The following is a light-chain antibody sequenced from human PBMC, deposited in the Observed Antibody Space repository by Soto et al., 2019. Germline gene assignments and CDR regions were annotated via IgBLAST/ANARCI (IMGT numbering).Light chain of an antibody. CDR1: QSVTNNF. CDR3: QQYGTPRIT. J-gene: IGKJ3*01. CDR2: GAS. V-gene: IGKV3-20*01. Sequence: IVLTQSPGTLSLSPGERATLSCGASQSVTNNFLAWYQQKPGQAPRRLIYGASSRATGVPGRFSGSGSGTDFTLTISCLEPGEFAGYYCQQYGTPRITFGPETKVDIK.